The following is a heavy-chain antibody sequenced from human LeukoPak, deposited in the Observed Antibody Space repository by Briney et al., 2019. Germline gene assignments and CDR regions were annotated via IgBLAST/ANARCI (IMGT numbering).Heavy chain of an antibody. V-gene: IGHV4-4*07. CDR1: GGSISSYY. CDR2: IYTSGST. J-gene: IGHJ5*02. D-gene: IGHD2-2*02. CDR3: ARGRGPYCSNTGCYTGFGP. Sequence: SETLSLTCTVSGGSISSYYWSWIRQPAGKGLEWIGRIYTSGSTNYNPSLKSRVTMSVDTSKNQFSLKLSSVTAADSAVYYCARGRGPYCSNTGCYTGFGPWGQGTLVTVSS.